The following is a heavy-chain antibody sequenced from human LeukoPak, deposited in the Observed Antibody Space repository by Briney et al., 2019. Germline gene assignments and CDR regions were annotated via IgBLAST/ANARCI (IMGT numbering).Heavy chain of an antibody. J-gene: IGHJ3*02. D-gene: IGHD1-1*01. CDR2: VNSDGSTT. CDR1: GFTFSSYS. V-gene: IGHV3-74*01. Sequence: GGSLRLSCAASGFTFSSYSMNWVRQAPGKGLVWVSRVNSDGSTTRYADSVKGRFTISRDNAKNTLYLQMSSLRAEDTAVYYCARSTLGDAFDIWGQGTMVTVSS. CDR3: ARSTLGDAFDI.